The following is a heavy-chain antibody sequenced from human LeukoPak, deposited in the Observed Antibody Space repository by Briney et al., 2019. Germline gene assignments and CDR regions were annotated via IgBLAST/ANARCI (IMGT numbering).Heavy chain of an antibody. D-gene: IGHD1/OR15-1a*01. CDR2: ISYDGSNK. CDR1: GFTFSSNG. Sequence: GGSLRLSCAASGFTFSSNGMHWVRQAPGKGLEWVAVISYDGSNKYYADSVKGRFTISRDNSWNTLFLQMNSLRAEDTALYYCARGWNTTPRSGFDIWGLGTMVTVSS. V-gene: IGHV3-30*03. J-gene: IGHJ3*02. CDR3: ARGWNTTPRSGFDI.